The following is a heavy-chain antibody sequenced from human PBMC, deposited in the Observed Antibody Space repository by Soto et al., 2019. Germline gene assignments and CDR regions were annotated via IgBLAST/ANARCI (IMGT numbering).Heavy chain of an antibody. D-gene: IGHD2-2*01. CDR3: ARGKLNLVVPAAMDY. J-gene: IGHJ4*02. CDR2: IWYDGSNK. CDR1: GFTFSSYG. V-gene: IGHV3-33*01. Sequence: SLRLSCAASGFTFSSYGMHLVRQAPGKGLEWVAVIWYDGSNKYYADSVKGRFTISRDNSKNTLYLQMNSLRAEDTAVYYCARGKLNLVVPAAMDYWGQGTLVTVS.